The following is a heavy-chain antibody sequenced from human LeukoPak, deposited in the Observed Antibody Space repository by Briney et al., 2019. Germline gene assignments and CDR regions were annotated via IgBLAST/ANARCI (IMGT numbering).Heavy chain of an antibody. CDR1: GFTFGDYA. D-gene: IGHD3-16*01. Sequence: GRSLRLSCTASGFTFGDYAVSWVRQAPGKGLEWVGFIRSKAYGGTTEYAASVKGRFTISRDDSKSIAYLQMNSLKTEDTGVYYCTRRFSQFDYWGQGALVTVSS. J-gene: IGHJ4*02. CDR2: IRSKAYGGTT. V-gene: IGHV3-49*04. CDR3: TRRFSQFDY.